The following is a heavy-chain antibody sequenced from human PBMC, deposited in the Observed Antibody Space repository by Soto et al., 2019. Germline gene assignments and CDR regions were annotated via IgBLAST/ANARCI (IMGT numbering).Heavy chain of an antibody. J-gene: IGHJ4*02. CDR1: GFTFSSYA. CDR2: ISGSGGST. D-gene: IGHD3-22*01. Sequence: GGSLRLSCAASGFTFSSYAMSWVRQAPGKGLEWVSAISGSGGSTYYADSVKGRFTISRDNSKNTLYLQMNSLRAEDTAVYYCAKGPRITMIVVVPDFDYWGQGTLVTVSS. V-gene: IGHV3-23*01. CDR3: AKGPRITMIVVVPDFDY.